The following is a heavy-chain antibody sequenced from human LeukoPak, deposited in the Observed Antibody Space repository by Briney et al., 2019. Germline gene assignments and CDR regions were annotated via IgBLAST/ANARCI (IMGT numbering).Heavy chain of an antibody. J-gene: IGHJ4*02. D-gene: IGHD6-13*01. CDR3: ARGRPGLAAAGTYDF. CDR2: LNPNSGKT. Sequence: ASVKVSCKASGYIFTSSDINWLRQATGQGPEWMGWLNPNSGKTGYAQKFQGRVTLTHDTATSTAYMELSNLRFEDTAVYYCARGRPGLAAAGTYDFWGQGTLITVSS. CDR1: GYIFTSSD. V-gene: IGHV1-8*01.